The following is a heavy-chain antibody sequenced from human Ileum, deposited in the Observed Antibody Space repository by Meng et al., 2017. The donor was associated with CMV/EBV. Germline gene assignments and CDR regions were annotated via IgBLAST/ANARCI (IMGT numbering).Heavy chain of an antibody. J-gene: IGHJ5*02. Sequence: SETLSLTCAVYGGSFSGYYRSWVRHPPGKGLEWIGEINHSGSTNYHPSLKSRVTISVDTSKNPFSLKLSSVTAADTAVYYCARVGVTMVRGPWGQGTLVTVSS. D-gene: IGHD3-10*01. V-gene: IGHV4-34*01. CDR2: INHSGST. CDR3: ARVGVTMVRGP. CDR1: GGSFSGYY.